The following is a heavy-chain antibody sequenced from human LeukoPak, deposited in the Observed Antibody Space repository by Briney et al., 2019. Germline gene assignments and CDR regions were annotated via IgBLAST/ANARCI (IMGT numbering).Heavy chain of an antibody. CDR2: INPSDGST. CDR3: ARTAARRFDY. V-gene: IGHV1-46*01. Sequence: ASVKVSCKASGYTFTDYFIHWVRQAPGQGLEWMGIINPSDGSTGYAQKFQGRVTVTRDTSMSTVYVELSSLRSEDTAVYYCARTAARRFDYWGQGTLVTVSS. CDR1: GYTFTDYF. D-gene: IGHD6-6*01. J-gene: IGHJ4*02.